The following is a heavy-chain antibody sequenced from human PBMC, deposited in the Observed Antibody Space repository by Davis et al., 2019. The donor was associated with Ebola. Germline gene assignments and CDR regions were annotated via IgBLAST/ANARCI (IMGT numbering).Heavy chain of an antibody. Sequence: MPSETLSLTCTVSGGSISSYYWSWIQQPPGKGLEWIGYIYYSGSTNYNPSLKSRVTISVDTSKNQFSLKLSSVTAADTAVYYCARDTGWLQSRYFDYWGQGTLVTVSS. CDR2: IYYSGST. J-gene: IGHJ4*02. D-gene: IGHD5-24*01. V-gene: IGHV4-59*12. CDR3: ARDTGWLQSRYFDY. CDR1: GGSISSYY.